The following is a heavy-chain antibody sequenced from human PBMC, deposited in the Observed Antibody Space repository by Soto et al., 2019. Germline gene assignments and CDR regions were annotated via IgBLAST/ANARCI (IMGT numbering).Heavy chain of an antibody. CDR3: ARVGELTYYCYGMDV. D-gene: IGHD1-7*01. V-gene: IGHV1-3*01. CDR2: INAGNGNT. Sequence: QVQLVQSGAEVKKPGASVKVSCKASGYTFTSYAMHWVRQAPGQRLEWMGWINAGNGNTKYSQKFQGRVTITRDTSENTAYMELSSMRSEDTAVYYCARVGELTYYCYGMDVWGQGTTVTVSS. CDR1: GYTFTSYA. J-gene: IGHJ6*02.